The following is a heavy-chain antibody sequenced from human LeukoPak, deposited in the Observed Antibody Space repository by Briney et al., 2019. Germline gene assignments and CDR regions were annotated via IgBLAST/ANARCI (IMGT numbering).Heavy chain of an antibody. CDR1: GYTFTGYY. CDR2: INPNSGGT. J-gene: IGHJ5*02. Sequence: ASVTVSCKASGYTFTGYYMHWVRQAPGQGLEWMGWINPNSGGTNYAQKFQGRVTMTRDTSISTAYMELSRLRSDDTAVYYCARAPLVSRWFDPWGQGTLVTVSS. D-gene: IGHD3-9*01. CDR3: ARAPLVSRWFDP. V-gene: IGHV1-2*02.